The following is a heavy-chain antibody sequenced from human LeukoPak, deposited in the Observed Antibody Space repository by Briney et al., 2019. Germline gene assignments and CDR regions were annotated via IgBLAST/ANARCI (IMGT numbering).Heavy chain of an antibody. J-gene: IGHJ3*02. V-gene: IGHV4-38-2*02. CDR3: AGPQAVTTADAFDI. CDR2: IYYSGST. D-gene: IGHD4-17*01. CDR1: GYSISSGYY. Sequence: SETGSLTCTVSGYSISSGYYWGWIRQPPGKGLEWIGSIYYSGSTYYNPSLKSRVTISVDKSKNQFSLKLSSVTAADTAVYYCAGPQAVTTADAFDIWGQGTMVTVSS.